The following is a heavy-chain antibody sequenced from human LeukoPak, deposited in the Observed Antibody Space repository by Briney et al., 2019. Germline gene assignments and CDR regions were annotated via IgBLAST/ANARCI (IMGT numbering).Heavy chain of an antibody. Sequence: GASVKVSCKASGGTFSSYAISWVRQAPGQGLEWMGRIIPILGIANYAQKFQGRVTITADKSTSTAYMELSSLRSEDTAVYYCARDQGRMATITHPAYWGQGTLVTVSS. V-gene: IGHV1-69*04. J-gene: IGHJ4*02. CDR1: GGTFSSYA. D-gene: IGHD5-24*01. CDR3: ARDQGRMATITHPAY. CDR2: IIPILGIA.